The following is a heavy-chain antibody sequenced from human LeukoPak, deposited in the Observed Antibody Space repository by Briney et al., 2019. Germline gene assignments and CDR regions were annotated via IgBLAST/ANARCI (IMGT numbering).Heavy chain of an antibody. CDR2: ISASCDGT. CDR3: AKAQSGDGYNPFDY. Sequence: GGSLRLSCTASGFTFSNSGMNWVRQAPGRGLEWVSFISASCDGTYYVDSFKGRFTISRDNSRNTLYLQMDSLRAEKMAVYYCAKAQSGDGYNPFDYWGQGTLVTVS. D-gene: IGHD5-24*01. CDR1: GFTFSNSG. V-gene: IGHV3-23*01. J-gene: IGHJ4*02.